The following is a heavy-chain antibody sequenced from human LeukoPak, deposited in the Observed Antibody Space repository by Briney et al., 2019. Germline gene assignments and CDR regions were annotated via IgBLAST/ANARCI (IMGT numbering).Heavy chain of an antibody. Sequence: PSQTLSLTCTVSGGSISSGGYYWGWLRQHPGKGMEWIGYIYYSGSTYYNPSLKSRVTISVDTSKNQFSLKLSSVTAADTAVYYCASDCSSTSCPTVGAFDIWGQGTMVTVSS. CDR2: IYYSGST. CDR1: GGSISSGGYY. J-gene: IGHJ3*02. V-gene: IGHV4-31*03. D-gene: IGHD2-2*01. CDR3: ASDCSSTSCPTVGAFDI.